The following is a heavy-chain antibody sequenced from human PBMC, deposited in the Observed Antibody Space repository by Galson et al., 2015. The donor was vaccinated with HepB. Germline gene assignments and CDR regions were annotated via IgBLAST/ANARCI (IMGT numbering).Heavy chain of an antibody. Sequence: SLRLSCAASGFTFDDYAMHWVRQAPGKGLEWVSGISWNSGSIGYADSVKGRFTISRDNAKNSLYLQMNSLRAEDTALYYCAKDSQVGDFWSGSGFDPWGQGTLVTVSS. CDR3: AKDSQVGDFWSGSGFDP. CDR2: ISWNSGSI. CDR1: GFTFDDYA. J-gene: IGHJ5*02. D-gene: IGHD3-3*01. V-gene: IGHV3-9*01.